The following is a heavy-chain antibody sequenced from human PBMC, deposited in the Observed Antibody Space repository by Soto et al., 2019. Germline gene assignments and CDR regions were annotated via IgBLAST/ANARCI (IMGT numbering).Heavy chain of an antibody. J-gene: IGHJ5*02. V-gene: IGHV4-59*08. CDR3: ARHGSDSGWFFFDP. CDR1: GGAIVGYY. Sequence: SATLSRTCSLSGGAIVGYYWMWIRQPPGKALEWIGYVSYSWSTDYHPSLKSRVSISIDTSKNQFSLKMISVTAADTAVYYCARHGSDSGWFFFDPWGQGALVTVS. CDR2: VSYSWST. D-gene: IGHD6-19*01.